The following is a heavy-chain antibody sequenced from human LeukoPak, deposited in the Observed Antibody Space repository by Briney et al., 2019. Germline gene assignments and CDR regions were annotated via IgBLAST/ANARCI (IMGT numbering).Heavy chain of an antibody. CDR2: ISSSSSYI. CDR1: GFTFSSYS. CDR3: AGAIVATIYYFDY. D-gene: IGHD5-12*01. V-gene: IGHV3-21*01. J-gene: IGHJ4*02. Sequence: GGSLRLSCAASGFTFSSYSMNWVRQAPGKGLEWVSSISSSSSYIYYADSVKGRFTISRDNAKNSLYLQMNSLRAEDTAVYYCAGAIVATIYYFDYWGQGTLVTVSS.